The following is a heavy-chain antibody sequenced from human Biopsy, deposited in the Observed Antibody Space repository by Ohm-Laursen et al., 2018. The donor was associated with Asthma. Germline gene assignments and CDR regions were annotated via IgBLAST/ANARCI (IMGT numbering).Heavy chain of an antibody. J-gene: IGHJ6*02. V-gene: IGHV1-69*06. CDR1: GGTFGNYA. Sequence: SVKVSCKASGGTFGNYAISWVRQAPGLGLEWMGGISPVFGSTNIAQKFQGRVTISADIFTKTAYLEVSSLRSDDTAVHYCASPSSSREILYYYYNMDIWGQGTTVTVSS. D-gene: IGHD6-13*01. CDR3: ASPSSSREILYYYYNMDI. CDR2: ISPVFGST.